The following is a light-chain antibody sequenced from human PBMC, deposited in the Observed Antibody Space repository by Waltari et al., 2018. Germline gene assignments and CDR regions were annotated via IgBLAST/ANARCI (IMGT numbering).Light chain of an antibody. CDR3: QVWDGSTDVV. CDR1: NIGSKS. CDR2: DDS. J-gene: IGLJ2*01. Sequence: SYVLTQPPSVSVAPGQTDRVTCGGNNIGSKSGHWYQQRPGQAPILVLYDDSDRPSGIPDRFSGSNSGNTATLTISRVEAGDEADYYCQVWDGSTDVVFGGGTKLTVL. V-gene: IGLV3-21*02.